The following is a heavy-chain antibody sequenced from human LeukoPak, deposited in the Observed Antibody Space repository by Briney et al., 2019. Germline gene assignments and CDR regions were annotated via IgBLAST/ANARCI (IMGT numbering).Heavy chain of an antibody. CDR1: GFTFGDYV. Sequence: GRSLRPSCAASGFTFGDYVMHWVRLTPAKGLEWVSQISWDGGSTSYADSVTGRFTISRDNSKNSLYLQMNTLRPEDTALYYCAKDRDYYFEYWGQGTPVTVSS. J-gene: IGHJ4*02. CDR3: AKDRDYYFEY. V-gene: IGHV3-43D*04. CDR2: ISWDGGST. D-gene: IGHD3/OR15-3a*01.